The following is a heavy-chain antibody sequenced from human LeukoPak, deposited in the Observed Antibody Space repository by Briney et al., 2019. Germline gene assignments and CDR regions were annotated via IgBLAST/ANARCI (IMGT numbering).Heavy chain of an antibody. CDR3: ARPTMYNPRDWYFDL. Sequence: GGSLRLSCAASGFTFNNYAMYWVRQAPGKGLEWVAVISYDGSNKYYADSVKGRFTISRDNSKNTLYLQMNSLRAEDTAIYYCARPTMYNPRDWYFDLWGRGTLVTVSS. CDR1: GFTFNNYA. V-gene: IGHV3-30*04. D-gene: IGHD1-1*01. J-gene: IGHJ2*01. CDR2: ISYDGSNK.